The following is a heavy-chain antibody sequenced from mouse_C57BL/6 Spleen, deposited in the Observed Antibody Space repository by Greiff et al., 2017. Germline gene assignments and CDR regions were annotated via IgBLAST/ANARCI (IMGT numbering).Heavy chain of an antibody. CDR2: IRNKANGYTT. CDR3: ARLYGNYVWYFDV. J-gene: IGHJ1*03. CDR1: LFTFTYYY. D-gene: IGHD2-1*01. V-gene: IGHV7-3*01. Sequence: DVMLVESVVFFFPPLVAPLLSFSSSLFTFTYYYMSWVRQPPGKALEWLGFIRNKANGYTTEYSASVKGRFTISRDNSQSILYLQMNALRAEDSATYYCARLYGNYVWYFDVWGTGTTVTVSS.